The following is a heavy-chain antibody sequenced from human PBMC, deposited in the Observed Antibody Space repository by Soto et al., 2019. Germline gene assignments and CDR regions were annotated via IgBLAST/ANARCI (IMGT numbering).Heavy chain of an antibody. Sequence: PSETLSLTCNVSGGSIYTYYWNWIRQSPGKGLEWIGYIYYSGSTYYNPSLKSRVTISVDTSKNQFSLKLSSVTAADTAVYYCARGFDSSGYLDYFDYWGQGTLVTVSS. CDR2: IYYSGST. CDR3: ARGFDSSGYLDYFDY. V-gene: IGHV4-59*12. CDR1: GGSIYTYY. J-gene: IGHJ4*02. D-gene: IGHD3-22*01.